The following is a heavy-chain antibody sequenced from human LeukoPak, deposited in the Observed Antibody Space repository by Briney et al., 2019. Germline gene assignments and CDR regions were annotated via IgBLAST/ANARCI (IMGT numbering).Heavy chain of an antibody. CDR3: ATSSPRYSSSSGDAFDI. V-gene: IGHV5-51*01. CDR1: GYSFTSYW. CDR2: IYPGDSDT. D-gene: IGHD6-6*01. J-gene: IGHJ3*02. Sequence: GESLKISCKGSGYSFTSYWIGWVRQMPGKGLEWMGIIYPGDSDTRYSPSFQGQVTISADKSISTAYLQWSSLKASDTAMYYCATSSPRYSSSSGDAFDIWGQGTMVTVSS.